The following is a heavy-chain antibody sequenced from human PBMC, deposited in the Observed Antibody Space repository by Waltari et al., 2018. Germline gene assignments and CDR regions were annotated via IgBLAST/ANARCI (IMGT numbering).Heavy chain of an antibody. V-gene: IGHV4-4*07. D-gene: IGHD2-15*01. CDR1: GGSISSYY. CDR2: IYTSGST. J-gene: IGHJ4*02. CDR3: AREEGYCSGGSCYSGFDY. Sequence: QVQLQESGPGLVKPSETLSLTCTVSGGSISSYYWSWIRQPAGKGLEWIGRIYTSGSTNSNPPLKSRVTMSVDTYKNQYSQKLSSVTAADTAVYYWAREEGYCSGGSCYSGFDYWGQGTLVTVSS.